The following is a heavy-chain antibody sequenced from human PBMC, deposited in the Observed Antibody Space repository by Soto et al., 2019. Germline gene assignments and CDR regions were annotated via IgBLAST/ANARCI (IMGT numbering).Heavy chain of an antibody. CDR1: GYTFTSYD. V-gene: IGHV1-8*01. CDR3: ARHGGSASYDWDYYYYYGMDV. J-gene: IGHJ6*02. CDR2: MNPNSGNT. D-gene: IGHD1-26*01. Sequence: ASVKVSCKASGYTFTSYDINWVRQATGQGLEWMGWMNPNSGNTGYAQKFQGRVTMTRNTSISTAYMELSSLRSEDTAVYYCARHGGSASYDWDYYYYYGMDVWGQGTTVTVSS.